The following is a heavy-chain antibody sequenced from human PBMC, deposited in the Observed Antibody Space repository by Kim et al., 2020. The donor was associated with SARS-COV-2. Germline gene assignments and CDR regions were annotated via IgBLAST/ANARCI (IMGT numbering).Heavy chain of an antibody. D-gene: IGHD5-12*01. CDR2: IHYRGST. CDR1: GGSISSGDYY. V-gene: IGHV4-30-4*01. J-gene: IGHJ3*02. CDR3: AREGREMASIKGAFDM. Sequence: SETLSLTCTVSGGSISSGDYYWSWVRQPPGKGLEWIGYIHYRGSTDYNPSLKSRISIGVDTSKNQFSLKLTSVTAADTALYYCAREGREMASIKGAFDMWGQGKMVIVSS.